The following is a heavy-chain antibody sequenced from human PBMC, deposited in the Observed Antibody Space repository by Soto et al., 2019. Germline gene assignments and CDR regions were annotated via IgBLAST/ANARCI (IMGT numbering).Heavy chain of an antibody. Sequence: GSLRLSCAASGFTFSSYWMSWVRQAPGKGLEWVANIKQDGREKYYVDSVKGRFTISRDNAKNSLYLQMNSLRAEDTAVYYCARDADSSSWYGEGWFDPWGQGTLVTVSS. J-gene: IGHJ5*02. CDR1: GFTFSSYW. CDR3: ARDADSSSWYGEGWFDP. D-gene: IGHD6-13*01. V-gene: IGHV3-7*01. CDR2: IKQDGREK.